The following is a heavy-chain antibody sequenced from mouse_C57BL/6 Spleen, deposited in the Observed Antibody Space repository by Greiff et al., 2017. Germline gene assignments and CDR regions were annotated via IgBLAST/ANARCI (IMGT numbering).Heavy chain of an antibody. D-gene: IGHD2-4*01. CDR1: GYTFTSYW. CDR3: AGYDYDEDCAMDY. CDR2: IHPNSGST. V-gene: IGHV1-64*01. J-gene: IGHJ4*01. Sequence: VQLQQPGAELVKPGASVKLSCTASGYTFTSYWMHWVKQRPGKGLEWIGTIHPNSGSTNYNEKFKSKATLTVEKSSSTAYMQLSNLTSEDSAVYYCAGYDYDEDCAMDYWGQGTSVTVSS.